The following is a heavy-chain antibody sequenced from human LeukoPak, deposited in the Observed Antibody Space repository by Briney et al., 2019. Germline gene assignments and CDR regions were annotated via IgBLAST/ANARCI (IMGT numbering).Heavy chain of an antibody. Sequence: SETLSLTCTVSGGSISSYSWSWIRQPPGKALEWIGFITDSGNTYYNPSLQSRLAISVDTSKTHFFLKLRSVAAADTAIYYCARHGSDWAFEFWGQGTLVTVSS. J-gene: IGHJ4*02. D-gene: IGHD6-19*01. CDR2: ITDSGNT. V-gene: IGHV4-59*08. CDR1: GGSISSYS. CDR3: ARHGSDWAFEF.